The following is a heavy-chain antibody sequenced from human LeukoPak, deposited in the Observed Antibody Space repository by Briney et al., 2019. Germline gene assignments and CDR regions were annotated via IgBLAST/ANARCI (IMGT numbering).Heavy chain of an antibody. D-gene: IGHD6-19*01. Sequence: SVKVSCKATGGTFSSYAISWVRQAPGQGLEWMGRIIPIFGTANYAQKFQGRVTITTDESTSTAYMELSSLRSEDTAVYYCARAARSGWSTYNWFDPWGQGTLVTVSS. J-gene: IGHJ5*02. V-gene: IGHV1-69*05. CDR3: ARAARSGWSTYNWFDP. CDR2: IIPIFGTA. CDR1: GGTFSSYA.